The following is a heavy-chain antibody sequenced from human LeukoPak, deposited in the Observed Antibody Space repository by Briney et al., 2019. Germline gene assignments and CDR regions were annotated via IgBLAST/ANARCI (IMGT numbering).Heavy chain of an antibody. CDR1: VYTFTSYY. D-gene: IGHD5-18*01. CDR3: ARGTGYFETGMVKYKYYGMDV. J-gene: IGHJ6*02. CDR2: INPSGGST. V-gene: IGHV1-46*01. Sequence: ASVTVSCKASVYTFTSYYVHWVRQAPGQGLEWMGIINPSGGSTSYGQRFQGRVTMNRDTSTNIVYMELSSLRSEDTAVYYCARGTGYFETGMVKYKYYGMDVWGQGTTVTVSS.